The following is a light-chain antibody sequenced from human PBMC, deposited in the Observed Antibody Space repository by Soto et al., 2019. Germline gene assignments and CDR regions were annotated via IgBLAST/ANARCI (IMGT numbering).Light chain of an antibody. Sequence: DIVLTQSPGTLYLSPGERATLSCRASQSVSSGYLDWYQQRPGQAPRLLIYGASNRATGIPDRFSGSGSGTDLTLTISRLEPEDFAVYYCQQYGTSPWTFGQGTKVDIK. CDR3: QQYGTSPWT. CDR2: GAS. J-gene: IGKJ1*01. V-gene: IGKV3-20*01. CDR1: QSVSSGY.